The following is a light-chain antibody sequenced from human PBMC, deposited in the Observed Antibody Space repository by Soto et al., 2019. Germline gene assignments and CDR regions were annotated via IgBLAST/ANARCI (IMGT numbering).Light chain of an antibody. Sequence: QSALTQPASVYGSPGQSITISCTGTSSDVGGYNYVSWYQQYPGKAPKLMIYDVSNRPSGVSNRFSGSKSGNTASLTISGLQAEDEADYYCSSYTGSSTLVFGGCTKLTVL. CDR2: DVS. J-gene: IGLJ2*01. CDR3: SSYTGSSTLV. CDR1: SSDVGGYNY. V-gene: IGLV2-14*01.